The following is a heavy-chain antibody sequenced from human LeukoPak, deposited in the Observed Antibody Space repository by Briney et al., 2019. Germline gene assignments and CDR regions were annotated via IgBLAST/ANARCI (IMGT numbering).Heavy chain of an antibody. Sequence: PSETLSLTCTVSGDSISSGDYYWSWIRQPAGKGLEWIGRISSSGSTNYNPSLKSRVTISVDTSKNQFSLKLSSVTAADTAVYFCARHGLPAARRYYMDVWGKGTTVTVSS. CDR3: ARHGLPAARRYYMDV. CDR2: ISSSGST. D-gene: IGHD2-2*01. CDR1: GDSISSGDYY. V-gene: IGHV4-61*02. J-gene: IGHJ6*03.